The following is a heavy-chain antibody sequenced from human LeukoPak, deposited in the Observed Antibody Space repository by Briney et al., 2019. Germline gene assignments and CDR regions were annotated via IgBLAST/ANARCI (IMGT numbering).Heavy chain of an antibody. D-gene: IGHD6-19*01. V-gene: IGHV4-59*01. Sequence: SETLSLTCTVSGGSIGSYYWNWIRQPPGKGLEWIGYIHYSGSTNHNASLKSRVTISVDTSKNQFSLKLSSVTAADTAVYYCARDGVAGGFDYWGQGTLVTVSS. CDR3: ARDGVAGGFDY. CDR2: IHYSGST. CDR1: GGSIGSYY. J-gene: IGHJ4*02.